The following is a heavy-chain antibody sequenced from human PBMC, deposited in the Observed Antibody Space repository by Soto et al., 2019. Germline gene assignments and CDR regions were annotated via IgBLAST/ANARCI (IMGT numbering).Heavy chain of an antibody. CDR3: ASGNHRWLRLWYFDL. Sequence: QVQLVQSGAEVKKPGSSVTVSCKASGGTFSSYTISWVRQAPGQGLEWMGGIIPIFGTANYAQKFQGRVTITADESTSTAYMELSSLRSEDTAVYYCASGNHRWLRLWYFDLWGRGTLVTVSP. CDR2: IIPIFGTA. D-gene: IGHD5-12*01. J-gene: IGHJ2*01. V-gene: IGHV1-69*12. CDR1: GGTFSSYT.